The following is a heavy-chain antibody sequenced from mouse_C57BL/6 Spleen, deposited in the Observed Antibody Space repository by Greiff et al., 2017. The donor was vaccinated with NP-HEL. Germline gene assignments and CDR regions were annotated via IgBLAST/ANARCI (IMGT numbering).Heavy chain of an antibody. CDR1: GYTFTDYN. Sequence: EVKLMESGPELVKPGASVKMSCKASGYTFTDYNIHWVKQSHGKSLEWIGYINPNNGGTSYNQKFKGKATLTVNKSSSTAYMELRSLTSEDSAVYYCARKFDGYYVYFDYWGQGTTLTVSS. CDR3: ARKFDGYYVYFDY. J-gene: IGHJ2*01. V-gene: IGHV1-22*01. D-gene: IGHD2-3*01. CDR2: INPNNGGT.